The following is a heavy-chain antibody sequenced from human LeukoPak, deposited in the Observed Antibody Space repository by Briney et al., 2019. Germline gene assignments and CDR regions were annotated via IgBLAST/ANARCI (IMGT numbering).Heavy chain of an antibody. V-gene: IGHV4-4*07. Sequence: RPSETLSLSCTISGGSLGDFFWSWIRQPAGKGLEWIGRIYSSGRTNYNPSLQSRLTISVDKSKSEFSLRLRSVTAAETAVYYCARGGSVLRFVEWPPPRGDDLEYYMVVWGKSTTVTVSS. CDR2: IYSSGRT. D-gene: IGHD3-3*01. J-gene: IGHJ6*03. CDR3: ARGGSVLRFVEWPPPRGDDLEYYMVV. CDR1: GGSLGDFF.